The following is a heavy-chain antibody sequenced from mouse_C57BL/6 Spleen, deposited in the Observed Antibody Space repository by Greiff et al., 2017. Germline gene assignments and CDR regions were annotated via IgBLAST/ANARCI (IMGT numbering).Heavy chain of an antibody. J-gene: IGHJ3*01. D-gene: IGHD3-2*02. V-gene: IGHV14-4*01. CDR1: GFNLKDDY. Sequence: EVQLQQSGAELVRPGASVKLSCTASGFNLKDDYMHWVKQRPEKGLEWIGWIDPENGDTEYASKFQGKATITADTSSNTAYLQRISLTSEDTAVYYCTMATQGFAYWGQGTLVTVSA. CDR3: TMATQGFAY. CDR2: IDPENGDT.